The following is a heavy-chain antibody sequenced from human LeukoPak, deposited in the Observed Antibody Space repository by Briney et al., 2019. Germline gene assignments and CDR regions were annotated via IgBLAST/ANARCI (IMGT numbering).Heavy chain of an antibody. CDR2: INGDGSST. CDR1: GFTFSSYW. Sequence: RSLRLSCAASGFTFSSYWMHWVRQAPGKGLVWVSRINGDGSSTGYVDSVKGRFTTSRDNAKNTLSLQMNSLRAEDTAVYYCARATTMLRGVIDYWGQGTLVTVSS. CDR3: ARATTMLRGVIDY. V-gene: IGHV3-74*01. J-gene: IGHJ4*02. D-gene: IGHD3-10*01.